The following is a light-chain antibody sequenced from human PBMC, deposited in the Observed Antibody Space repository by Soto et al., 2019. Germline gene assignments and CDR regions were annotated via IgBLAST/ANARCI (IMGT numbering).Light chain of an antibody. J-gene: IGKJ2*01. V-gene: IGKV3-20*01. CDR1: QSVSSTY. Sequence: IVLTQSPGTLSLSPGERATLSCRASQSVSSTYIAWYQQNPGQPPRLLIYGASSRAPGIPDRFSGSGSGTDFTLTISRLEPEDFAVYFCQQYGRSPPFTFGQGTKVEMK. CDR3: QQYGRSPPFT. CDR2: GAS.